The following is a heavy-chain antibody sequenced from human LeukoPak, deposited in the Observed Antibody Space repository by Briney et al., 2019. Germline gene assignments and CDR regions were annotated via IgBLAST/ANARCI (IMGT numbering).Heavy chain of an antibody. CDR1: GGTFSSYA. CDR3: ARHLPLYYYYGMDV. Sequence: ASVKVSCKASGGTFSSYAISWVRQAPGQGLEWMGGIIPIFGTANYAQKFQGRVTITADESTSTAYMELSSLRSEDTAVYYCARHLPLYYYYGMDVWGQGTTVTVSS. V-gene: IGHV1-69*13. J-gene: IGHJ6*02. CDR2: IIPIFGTA.